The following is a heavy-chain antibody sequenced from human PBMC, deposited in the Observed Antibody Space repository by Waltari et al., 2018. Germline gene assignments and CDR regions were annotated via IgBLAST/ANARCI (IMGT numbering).Heavy chain of an antibody. CDR1: GFTFSSYA. V-gene: IGHV3-23*01. D-gene: IGHD6-19*01. Sequence: EVQLLESGGGLVQPGGSLRLSCSASGFTFSSYAMSWVRQAPGQGLEWVSAISGSGGSTYYADSVKGRFTISRDNSKNTLYLQMNSLRAEDTAVYYCAKAGMYSSGWTRLYYFDYWGQGTLVTVSS. CDR2: ISGSGGST. CDR3: AKAGMYSSGWTRLYYFDY. J-gene: IGHJ4*02.